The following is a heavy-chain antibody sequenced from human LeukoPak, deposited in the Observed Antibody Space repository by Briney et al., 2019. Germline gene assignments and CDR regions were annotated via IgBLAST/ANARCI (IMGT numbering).Heavy chain of an antibody. J-gene: IGHJ6*03. CDR3: ARALVGYYYYYMDV. CDR1: GYSISSGYY. Sequence: SETLSLTCTVSGYSISSGYYWGWIRQPPGKGLEWIGSIYHSGSTYYNPSLKSRVTISVDTSKNQFSLKLSSVTAADTAVYYCARALVGYYYYYMDVWGKGTTVTVSS. V-gene: IGHV4-38-2*02. D-gene: IGHD6-6*01. CDR2: IYHSGST.